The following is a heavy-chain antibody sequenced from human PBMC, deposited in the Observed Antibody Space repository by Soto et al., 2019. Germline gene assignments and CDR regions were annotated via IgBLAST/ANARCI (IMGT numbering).Heavy chain of an antibody. Sequence: EVQLVESGGGVVRPGGSLRLSCVASGFTFDDYGMSWVRQAPGKGLEGVSGINWNGGSTGYADSVKGRFTISRDNAKNSVYMQRNSLRVEDTALYYCARDPHGSGRHWFDPWGQGTLVTVSS. CDR3: ARDPHGSGRHWFDP. CDR1: GFTFDDYG. J-gene: IGHJ5*02. CDR2: INWNGGST. V-gene: IGHV3-20*04. D-gene: IGHD3-10*01.